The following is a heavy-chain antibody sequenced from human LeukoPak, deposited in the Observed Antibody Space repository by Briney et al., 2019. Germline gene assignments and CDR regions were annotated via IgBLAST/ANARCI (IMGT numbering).Heavy chain of an antibody. D-gene: IGHD6-6*01. V-gene: IGHV4-61*02. J-gene: IGHJ6*03. Sequence: PSETLSLTCTVSGGSISSGSYYWSWIRQPAGKGLEWIGRIYTSGSTNYNPSLKSRVTISVDTSKNQFSLKLSSVTAADTAVYYCARVLYSSSSVGYYYYYYMDVWGKGTTVTVSS. CDR1: GGSISSGSYY. CDR2: IYTSGST. CDR3: ARVLYSSSSVGYYYYYYMDV.